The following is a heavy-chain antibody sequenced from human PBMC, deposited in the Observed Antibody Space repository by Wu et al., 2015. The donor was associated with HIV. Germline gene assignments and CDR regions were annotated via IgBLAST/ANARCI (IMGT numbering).Heavy chain of an antibody. CDR2: IIPIFGTA. J-gene: IGHJ6*02. V-gene: IGHV1-69*05. CDR1: GGTFSGYA. CDR3: ARGELYYYGSEYGMDV. Sequence: QVQLVQSGAEMKKPGSSVKVSCKASGGTFSGYAVTWVRQAPGQGLEWMGGIIPIFGTANYAQKFQGRVTITTDESTSTVYMELNSLRSEDTAVYYCARGELYYYGSEYGMDVWGRRDHGHRLL. D-gene: IGHD3-10*01.